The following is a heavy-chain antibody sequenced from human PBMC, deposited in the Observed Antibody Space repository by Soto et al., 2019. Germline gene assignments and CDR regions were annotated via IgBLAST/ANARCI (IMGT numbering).Heavy chain of an antibody. D-gene: IGHD2-21*01. V-gene: IGHV1-18*01. CDR1: GYTFNNYG. CDR2: INANNGHT. CDR3: ARDIAYDVDY. J-gene: IGHJ4*02. Sequence: ASVKVSCKASGYTFNNYGTSWVRQAPGQGLEWVGWINANNGHTNYAQKFQGRVTITTDTSTTTAYMDLRSLTSDGTAVYYCARDIAYDVDYWGQGTLVTVSS.